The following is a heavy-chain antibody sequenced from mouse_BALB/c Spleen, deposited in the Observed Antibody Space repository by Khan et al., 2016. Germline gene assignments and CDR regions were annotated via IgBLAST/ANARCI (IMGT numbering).Heavy chain of an antibody. CDR1: GISITTGNYR. CDR3: ARGDGYYYFDY. Sequence: EVELVESGPGLVKPSQTVSLTCTVTGISITTGNYRWSWIRQFPGNKLEWIGYIYYSGTITYNPSLTSRTTITRDTSKNQFFLEMNSLTAEDTATYYCARGDGYYYFDYWGQGTTLTVSS. CDR2: IYYSGTI. D-gene: IGHD2-3*01. J-gene: IGHJ2*01. V-gene: IGHV3-5*02.